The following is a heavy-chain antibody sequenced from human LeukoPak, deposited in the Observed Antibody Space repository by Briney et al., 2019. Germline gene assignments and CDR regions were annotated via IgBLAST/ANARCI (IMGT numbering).Heavy chain of an antibody. CDR3: ARDNYYGAFDI. CDR2: IYSGGST. CDR1: GFTFSSYT. Sequence: HTGGSLRLSCAASGFTFSSYTMSWVRQAPGKGLEWVSVIYSGGSTYYADSVKGRFTISRDNSKNTLYLQMNSLRAEDTAVYYCARDNYYGAFDIWGQGTMVTVSS. D-gene: IGHD1-26*01. J-gene: IGHJ3*02. V-gene: IGHV3-53*01.